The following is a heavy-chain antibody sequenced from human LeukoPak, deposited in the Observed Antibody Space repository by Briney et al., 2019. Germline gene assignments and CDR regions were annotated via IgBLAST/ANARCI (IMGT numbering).Heavy chain of an antibody. Sequence: ASVKVSCRASGYTFTGYYMHWVRQAPGQGLEWMGWINPNSGGTNYAQKFQGRVTMTRDTSISTVYMELNGLRSDDTAVYYCTRGGYSYGRGAYDIWGQGTMVTVSS. CDR3: TRGGYSYGRGAYDI. J-gene: IGHJ3*02. CDR1: GYTFTGYY. CDR2: INPNSGGT. D-gene: IGHD5-12*01. V-gene: IGHV1-2*02.